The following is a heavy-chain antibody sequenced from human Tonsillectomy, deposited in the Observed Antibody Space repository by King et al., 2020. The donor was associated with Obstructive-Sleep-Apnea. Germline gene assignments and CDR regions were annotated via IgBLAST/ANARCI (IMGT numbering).Heavy chain of an antibody. CDR2: ISWKSGSI. J-gene: IGHJ5*02. Sequence: VQLVESGGGLVQPGRSLRLSCAASGFTFDDYAMHWVRQAPGKCLEWVSGISWKSGSIGYSDSVKGRFTISRDNAKNSLYLQMNSLRAEDTALYYCAKGRSSSSWPKNWFDPWGQGTLVTVSS. V-gene: IGHV3-9*01. CDR3: AKGRSSSSWPKNWFDP. D-gene: IGHD6-13*01. CDR1: GFTFDDYA.